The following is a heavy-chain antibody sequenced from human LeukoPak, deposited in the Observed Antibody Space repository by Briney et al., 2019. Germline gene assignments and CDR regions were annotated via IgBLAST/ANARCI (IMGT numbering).Heavy chain of an antibody. CDR3: ARGYCNSASCYLGFEY. J-gene: IGHJ4*02. Sequence: SETLSLTCTVSGGSISSSDYYWGWIRQPPGKGLEWIGTMYYSGSTYYNPSLKSRVTISEDSSKRQFSLKLSSVTAADTAVYYCARGYCNSASCYLGFEYWGQGTLVTVSS. D-gene: IGHD2-2*01. CDR2: MYYSGST. V-gene: IGHV4-39*07. CDR1: GGSISSSDYY.